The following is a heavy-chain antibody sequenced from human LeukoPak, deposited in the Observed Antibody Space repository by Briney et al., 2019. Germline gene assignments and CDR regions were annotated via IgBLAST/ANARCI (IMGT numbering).Heavy chain of an antibody. Sequence: ASVKVSCKASGYTFTGYYMHWVRQAPGQGLEWMGWINPNSGGTNYAQKFQGRVTMTRDTSISTAYMELSRLRSDDTAVYYCARGFLEWLLYQGYFDYWGQGTLVTVSS. D-gene: IGHD3-3*01. CDR2: INPNSGGT. CDR3: ARGFLEWLLYQGYFDY. V-gene: IGHV1-2*02. J-gene: IGHJ4*02. CDR1: GYTFTGYY.